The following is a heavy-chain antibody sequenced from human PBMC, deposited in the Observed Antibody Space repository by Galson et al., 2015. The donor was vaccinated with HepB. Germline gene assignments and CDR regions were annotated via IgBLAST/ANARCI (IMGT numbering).Heavy chain of an antibody. D-gene: IGHD5-12*01. Sequence: SLRLSCAASGFTFDDYAMHWVRQAPGEGLEWVSGVSWNSGSIGYADSVKGRFTISRDNAKNSLYLQMNSLRAEDTALYYCAKDIAYSGNGYYMDVWGKGTTVTVSS. J-gene: IGHJ6*03. CDR1: GFTFDDYA. V-gene: IGHV3-9*01. CDR3: AKDIAYSGNGYYMDV. CDR2: VSWNSGSI.